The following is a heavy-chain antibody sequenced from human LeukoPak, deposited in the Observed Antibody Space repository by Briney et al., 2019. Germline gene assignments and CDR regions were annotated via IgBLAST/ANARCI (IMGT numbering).Heavy chain of an antibody. D-gene: IGHD3-3*01. V-gene: IGHV4-59*01. CDR3: ARAGGFRSPITY. CDR1: GGSISTYY. J-gene: IGHJ4*02. CDR2: IYYSGST. Sequence: SETLSLTCTVSGGSISTYYWSWIRQPPGKGLEWIGDIYYSGSTNYNPSLKSRVTISVDTSKNHFSLRLSSVTAADTAVYYCARAGGFRSPITYWGQGTLVTVSS.